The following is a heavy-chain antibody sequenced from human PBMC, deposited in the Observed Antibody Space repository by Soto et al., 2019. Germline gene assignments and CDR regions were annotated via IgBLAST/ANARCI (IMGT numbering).Heavy chain of an antibody. D-gene: IGHD2-2*02. V-gene: IGHV3-48*03. Sequence: EVQLVESGGGLVQPGGSLRLSCAASGFTFSSYEMNWVRQAPGKGLEWVSYISSSGSTIYYADSVKGRFTISGDNAKNSLYLQMNSLRAEDTAVYYCARARYQLLYTDYWGQGTLVTVSS. CDR1: GFTFSSYE. CDR3: ARARYQLLYTDY. CDR2: ISSSGSTI. J-gene: IGHJ4*02.